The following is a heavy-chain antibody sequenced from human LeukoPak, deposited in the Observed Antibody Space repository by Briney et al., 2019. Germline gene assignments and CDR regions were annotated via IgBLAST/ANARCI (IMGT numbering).Heavy chain of an antibody. CDR1: GYSFTNYW. CDR3: ARLRAYDSTGRPPNWFDP. V-gene: IGHV5-51*01. Sequence: KLGESLQISCKGSGYSFTNYWIGGVRQMPGKGLKWMGIIYPGDSDTRYSPSFQGQVTISADKSISTAYLQWSSLKASDTAMYYCARLRAYDSTGRPPNWFDPWGQGTLVTVSS. J-gene: IGHJ5*02. CDR2: IYPGDSDT. D-gene: IGHD3-22*01.